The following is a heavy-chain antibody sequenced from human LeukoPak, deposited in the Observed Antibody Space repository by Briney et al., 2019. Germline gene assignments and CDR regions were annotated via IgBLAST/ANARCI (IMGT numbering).Heavy chain of an antibody. D-gene: IGHD2-21*02. V-gene: IGHV4-38-2*01. J-gene: IGHJ4*02. CDR3: ATNVTYSFDN. CDR1: AYSISSGYY. CDR2: IHHGGST. Sequence: KSSETLSLTCAVSAYSISSGYYWGWIRQPPGKGLEWIGSIHHGGSTYYNPSLKSRITISIDRSRNQFSLKVNSVTAADSAVYYCATNVTYSFDNWGQGTLVTVSS.